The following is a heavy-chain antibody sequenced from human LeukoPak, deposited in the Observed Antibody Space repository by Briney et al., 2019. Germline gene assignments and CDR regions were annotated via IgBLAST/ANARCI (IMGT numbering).Heavy chain of an antibody. D-gene: IGHD5-18*01. J-gene: IGHJ3*02. CDR1: GFTFSSYW. Sequence: GGSLRLSCAASGFTFSSYWMSWVRQAPGKGLEWVANIKQEGSEKYYVDSVKGRFTTSRDNAKNSLYLQMNSLRAEDTAVYYCARASGYSYGSDAFDIWGQGTMVTVSS. CDR3: ARASGYSYGSDAFDI. V-gene: IGHV3-7*01. CDR2: IKQEGSEK.